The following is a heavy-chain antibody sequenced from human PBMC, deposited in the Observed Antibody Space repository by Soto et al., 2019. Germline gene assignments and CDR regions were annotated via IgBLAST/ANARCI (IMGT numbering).Heavy chain of an antibody. CDR2: ISGYNGNT. V-gene: IGHV1-18*01. D-gene: IGHD3-3*01. CDR3: AREGQATYYASGLDV. J-gene: IGHJ6*04. Sequence: VVQATKQGLEWMGWISGYNGNTKYAEKFQGRVTMTTDTSTSTAHMELRSLRSDDTAVYYCAREGQATYYASGLDVWGNRTAVTVSP.